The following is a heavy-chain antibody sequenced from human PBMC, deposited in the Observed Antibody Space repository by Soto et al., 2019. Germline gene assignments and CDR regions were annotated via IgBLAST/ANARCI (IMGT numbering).Heavy chain of an antibody. Sequence: QVQLVQSGAEVKKPGASVKVSCKASGYTFTSYAMHWVRQDPGQRLDWMGWINAGNGNTKYSQKFQGRVTITRDTSASTAYMERSSLRSEDTAVYYCARDVALYYYDSRGYPYWGQGTLVTVSS. CDR1: GYTFTSYA. V-gene: IGHV1-3*01. J-gene: IGHJ4*02. CDR3: ARDVALYYYDSRGYPY. D-gene: IGHD3-22*01. CDR2: INAGNGNT.